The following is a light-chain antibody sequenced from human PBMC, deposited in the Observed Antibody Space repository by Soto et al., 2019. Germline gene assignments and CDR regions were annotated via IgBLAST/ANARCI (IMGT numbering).Light chain of an antibody. CDR1: QSVRSNY. CDR2: GAS. J-gene: IGKJ1*01. Sequence: EIVLTQSPGTLSLSPGDRATLSCRASQSVRSNYLAWYQQKPGQAPSLLIYGASSRATGIPDRFSGSGSGTDFTLTISRLEPEDFAVYFCQHYGGSSTFGQGTRVEIK. V-gene: IGKV3-20*01. CDR3: QHYGGSST.